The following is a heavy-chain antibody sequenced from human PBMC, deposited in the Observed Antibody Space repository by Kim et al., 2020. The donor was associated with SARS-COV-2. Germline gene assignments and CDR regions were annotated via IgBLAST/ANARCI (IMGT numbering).Heavy chain of an antibody. Sequence: GGSLRLSCAASGFTFSSYAMSWVRQAPGKGLEWVSAISGSGGSTYYADSVKGRFTISRDNSKNTLYLQMNSLRAEDTAVYYCADHYDYVWGRYSYNGDYYFDYWGQVTLVTVSS. CDR2: ISGSGGST. CDR1: GFTFSSYA. J-gene: IGHJ4*02. D-gene: IGHD3-16*02. V-gene: IGHV3-23*01. CDR3: ADHYDYVWGRYSYNGDYYFDY.